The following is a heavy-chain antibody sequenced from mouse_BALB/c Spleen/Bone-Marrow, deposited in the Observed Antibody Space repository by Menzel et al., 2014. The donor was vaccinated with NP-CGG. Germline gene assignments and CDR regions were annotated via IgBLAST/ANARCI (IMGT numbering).Heavy chain of an antibody. CDR3: ARDGVYGSHYYAMDY. D-gene: IGHD1-1*02. V-gene: IGHV2-9*02. CDR2: ICAGGST. J-gene: IGHJ4*01. CDR1: GFSLTSYG. Sequence: VQLVESGPGLVSPSQSLSITCTVSGFSLTSYGVHWVRQPPGKGLEWLGVICAGGSTNYNSALMSRLSISKDNSKSQVFLKMNSLQTDDTAMYYCARDGVYGSHYYAMDYWGQGTSVTVSS.